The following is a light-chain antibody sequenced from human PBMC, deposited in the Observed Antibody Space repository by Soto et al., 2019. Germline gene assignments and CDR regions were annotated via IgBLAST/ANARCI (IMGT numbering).Light chain of an antibody. CDR2: EVS. J-gene: IGLJ3*02. CDR3: SSYTTTTRL. CDR1: SSDIGSNNY. V-gene: IGLV2-14*01. Sequence: QSALTQPASVSGSPGQSITISCTGTSSDIGSNNYFSWFQQRPGKAHTLIIYEVSNRPSGASTHFSGSRSGNTASLTISGLLPEDEAEYYCSSYTTTTRLFGGGTKLTVL.